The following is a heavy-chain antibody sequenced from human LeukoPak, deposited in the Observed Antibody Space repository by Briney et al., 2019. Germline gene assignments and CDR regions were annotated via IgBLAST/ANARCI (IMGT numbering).Heavy chain of an antibody. V-gene: IGHV3-21*01. J-gene: IGHJ4*02. CDR2: ISSSSSYI. Sequence: PGGTLRLSCAASGFTFSSYGMSWVRQAPGKGLEWVSSISSSSSYIYYADSVKGRFTISRDDAKNSLYLQMNSLRAEDTAVYYCVRDTWSTSSFDYWGQGTLVTVSS. D-gene: IGHD2-2*01. CDR1: GFTFSSYG. CDR3: VRDTWSTSSFDY.